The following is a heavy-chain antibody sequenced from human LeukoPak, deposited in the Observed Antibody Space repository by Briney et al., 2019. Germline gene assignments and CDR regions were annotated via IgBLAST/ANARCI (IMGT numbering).Heavy chain of an antibody. CDR3: ARSIVVVPAASDAFDI. Sequence: SVKVSCKASGGTFSSYAISWVRQAPGQGLEWMGGIIPIFGTANYAQKFQGRVTITADESTSTAYMELSSLRSEDTAVYYCARSIVVVPAASDAFDIWGQGTTVTVSS. CDR1: GGTFSSYA. D-gene: IGHD2-2*01. J-gene: IGHJ3*02. V-gene: IGHV1-69*01. CDR2: IIPIFGTA.